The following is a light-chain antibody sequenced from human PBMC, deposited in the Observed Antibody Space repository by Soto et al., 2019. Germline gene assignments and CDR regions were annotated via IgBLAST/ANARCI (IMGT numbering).Light chain of an antibody. Sequence: QSVLTQPPSVSGAPGQSVTISRTGSSSDIGAGYDVHWYQQLPGTAPKLLIYGNTNQPSGVSARFSGSKSGTSASLAISGLQAEDEADYYCQSFDGGLNTYVFGTGTKVTVL. CDR2: GNT. CDR1: SSDIGAGYD. V-gene: IGLV1-40*01. J-gene: IGLJ1*01. CDR3: QSFDGGLNTYV.